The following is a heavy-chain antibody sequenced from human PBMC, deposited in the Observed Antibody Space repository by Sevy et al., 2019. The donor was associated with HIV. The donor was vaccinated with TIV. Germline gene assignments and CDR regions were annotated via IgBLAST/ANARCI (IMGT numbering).Heavy chain of an antibody. Sequence: ASVKVPCKASGYTFTGYYMHWVRQAPGQGLEWMGWINPNSGGTNDAQKFQGRVTMTRDTSISTAYMELSRLRSDDTAVYYCARARRDYVWGSYDVWGQGTTVTVSS. CDR3: ARARRDYVWGSYDV. J-gene: IGHJ6*02. CDR1: GYTFTGYY. D-gene: IGHD3-16*01. CDR2: INPNSGGT. V-gene: IGHV1-2*02.